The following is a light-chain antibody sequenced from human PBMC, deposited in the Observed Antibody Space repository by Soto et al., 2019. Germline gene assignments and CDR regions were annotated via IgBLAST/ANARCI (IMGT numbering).Light chain of an antibody. Sequence: QSVLTQPPSVSGAPGQRVTFSCTGSSSNIGAVYPVHWYQQLPGTAPKLLVAGNRPSGVPDRFSVSKSGASASLAITGLQAEDEADYYCQSYDSSLSRRWVFGGGTKLTVL. CDR2: G. J-gene: IGLJ3*02. V-gene: IGLV1-40*01. CDR3: QSYDSSLSRRWV. CDR1: SSNIGAVYP.